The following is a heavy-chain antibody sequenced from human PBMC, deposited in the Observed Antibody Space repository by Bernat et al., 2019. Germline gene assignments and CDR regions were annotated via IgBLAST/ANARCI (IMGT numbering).Heavy chain of an antibody. CDR3: ARGGSRLTTIGSFDI. J-gene: IGHJ3*02. Sequence: QLQLQESGPGLVKPSETLSLTCTVSGGSIGSSGYYWGWVRQPPGKGLEWIGSIYYRGSTYYNPPLKSRVTISVDTSKNQFSLMLSSVTAADTAVYYCARGGSRLTTIGSFDIWGLGTMVTVSS. CDR1: GGSIGSSGYY. CDR2: IYYRGST. D-gene: IGHD4-11*01. V-gene: IGHV4-39*01.